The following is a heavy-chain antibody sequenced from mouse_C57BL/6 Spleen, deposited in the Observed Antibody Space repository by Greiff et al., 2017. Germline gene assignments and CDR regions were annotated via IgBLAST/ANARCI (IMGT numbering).Heavy chain of an antibody. Sequence: VQLQQSVAELVRPGASVKLSCTASGFNIKNTYMHWVKQRPGKGLEWIGRIYPGDGDTNYNGKFKGKATLTADKSSSTAYMQLSSLTSEDSAVYFCARFYPYYFDYWGQGTTLTVSS. V-gene: IGHV1-82*01. CDR1: GFNIKNTY. D-gene: IGHD2-1*01. J-gene: IGHJ2*01. CDR3: ARFYPYYFDY. CDR2: IYPGDGDT.